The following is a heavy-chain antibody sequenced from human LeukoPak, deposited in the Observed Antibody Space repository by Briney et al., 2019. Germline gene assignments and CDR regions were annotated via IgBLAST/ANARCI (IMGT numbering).Heavy chain of an antibody. CDR1: SDSISSYY. D-gene: IGHD2-2*01. CDR3: ARGQGVPDDNWFDP. Sequence: PSETLSLTCTVSSDSISSYYWSWIRQPPGKGLEWIGYIYYSGTTKYNPSLKSRVTISIDTSKNQFSLKLSSVTAADTAVYYCARGQGVPDDNWFDPWGQGTLVTVSS. CDR2: IYYSGTT. V-gene: IGHV4-59*12. J-gene: IGHJ5*02.